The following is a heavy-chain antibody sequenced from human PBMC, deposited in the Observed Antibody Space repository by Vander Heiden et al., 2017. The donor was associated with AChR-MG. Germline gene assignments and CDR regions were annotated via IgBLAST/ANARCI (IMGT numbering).Heavy chain of an antibody. D-gene: IGHD3-22*01. CDR2: IDPSDSYT. CDR1: GYSFTGYW. CDR3: ARHYGYYDSSGYFAY. Sequence: EVQLVQSGAEVQKPGECLRISCKGSGYSFTGYWISWVRQMPGKGLEWMGRIDPSDSYTNDSPSFQGHVTISADKSISTAYLQWSSLKASDTAMYYCARHYGYYDSSGYFAYWGQGTLVTVSS. J-gene: IGHJ4*02. V-gene: IGHV5-10-1*03.